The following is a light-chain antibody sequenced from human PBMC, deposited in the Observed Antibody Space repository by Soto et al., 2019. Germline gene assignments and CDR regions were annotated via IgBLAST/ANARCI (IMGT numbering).Light chain of an antibody. CDR3: QQSYSTPPLT. J-gene: IGKJ4*01. CDR1: QRISTF. CDR2: AAS. V-gene: IGKV1-39*01. Sequence: DIQMTQSPSSLSVSVGDTVTITCRASQRISTFLNWYQQKPGKAPNLLIYAASSLQSGVPSRFSGSGSGTDFTLTISSLQPEDSATYYCQQSYSTPPLTFGGGTKVEIK.